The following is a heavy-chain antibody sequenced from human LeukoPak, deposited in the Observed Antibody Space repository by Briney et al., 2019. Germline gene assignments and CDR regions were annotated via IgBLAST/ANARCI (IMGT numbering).Heavy chain of an antibody. Sequence: GGSLRLSCAASGFTFSSYGMHWVRQAPGKGLEWVAFIRYDGSNKYYADSVKGRFTISRDNPKNTLYLHVNSLRPEDTAVYYCAKDYYYDSSGYYYPFDYWGQGTLVTVSS. CDR1: GFTFSSYG. J-gene: IGHJ4*02. V-gene: IGHV3-30*02. CDR2: IRYDGSNK. CDR3: AKDYYYDSSGYYYPFDY. D-gene: IGHD3-22*01.